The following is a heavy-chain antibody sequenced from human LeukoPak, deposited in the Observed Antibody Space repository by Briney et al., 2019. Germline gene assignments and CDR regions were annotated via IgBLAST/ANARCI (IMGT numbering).Heavy chain of an antibody. CDR1: AGSISSYY. V-gene: IGHV4-4*07. Sequence: SETLSLTCTVSAGSISSYYWSWIRQPAGKGLEWIGRIYTSGSTDYNPSLKSRVTMSVDTSKNQFSLKVSSVTAADTAVYYCARHARLRDAYFDYWGQGTLVTVSS. J-gene: IGHJ4*02. CDR3: ARHARLRDAYFDY. CDR2: IYTSGST. D-gene: IGHD5-24*01.